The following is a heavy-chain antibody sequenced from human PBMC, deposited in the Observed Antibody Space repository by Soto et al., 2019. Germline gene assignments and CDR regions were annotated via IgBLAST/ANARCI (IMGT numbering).Heavy chain of an antibody. V-gene: IGHV3-30*03. CDR2: VSYDGSNK. CDR1: GITFRDYG. Sequence: QVQVVQSGGGVVQPGRSLRLSCADPGITFRDYGIHWVRQAPGKGLEWVAGVSYDGSNKYYADSVKGRFTVSRDNSKNTLYLQMNSLRAEDTAVYYCATDQFRLSTQWVGPLDYWGQGILVTVSS. CDR3: ATDQFRLSTQWVGPLDY. D-gene: IGHD6-19*01. J-gene: IGHJ4*02.